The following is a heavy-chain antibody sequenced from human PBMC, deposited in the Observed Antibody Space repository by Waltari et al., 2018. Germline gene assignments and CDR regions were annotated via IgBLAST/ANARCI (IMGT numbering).Heavy chain of an antibody. CDR3: ARLEVMATGKYYFDY. V-gene: IGHV5-51*01. D-gene: IGHD2-21*01. J-gene: IGHJ4*02. CDR1: GYSFNGYW. Sequence: EVQLLQSGAEVKKPGESLKISCQGSGYSFNGYWIGWVRQMPGKGLEWMAIIYPGDSDYRYSPPFQGQVTISVDKSINTAYLQWNNLKTSDSAIYYCARLEVMATGKYYFDYWGQGTLVTLSS. CDR2: IYPGDSDY.